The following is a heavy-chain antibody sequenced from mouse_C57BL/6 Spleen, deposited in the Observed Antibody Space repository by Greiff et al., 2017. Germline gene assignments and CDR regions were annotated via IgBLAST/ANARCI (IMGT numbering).Heavy chain of an antibody. CDR3: ARGTVVERYFDV. CDR2: ISYDGSN. Sequence: DVQLQESGPGLVKPSQSLSLTCSVTGYSITSGYYWNWIRQFPGNKLEWMGYISYDGSNNYNPSLKNRISITRDTSKNQFFLKLNSVTTEDTATYYCARGTVVERYFDVWGTGTTVTVSS. V-gene: IGHV3-6*01. J-gene: IGHJ1*03. D-gene: IGHD1-1*01. CDR1: GYSITSGYY.